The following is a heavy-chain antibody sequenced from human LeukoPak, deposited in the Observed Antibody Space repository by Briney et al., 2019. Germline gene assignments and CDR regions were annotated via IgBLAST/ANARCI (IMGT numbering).Heavy chain of an antibody. CDR1: GFAFSSYA. V-gene: IGHV3-23*01. CDR2: INGGGGTT. Sequence: GGSLRLSCAASGFAFSSYAMGWVRQAPGKGLEWVSAINGGGGTTYYADSVKGRFTIFRDNFKNTLYLQMNSLRAEDTAVYYCAKSSPDYGGTDDAFDIWGQGTMVTVSS. D-gene: IGHD4-23*01. J-gene: IGHJ3*02. CDR3: AKSSPDYGGTDDAFDI.